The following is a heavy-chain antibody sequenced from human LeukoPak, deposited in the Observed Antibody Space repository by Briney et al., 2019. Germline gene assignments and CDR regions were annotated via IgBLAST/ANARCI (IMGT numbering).Heavy chain of an antibody. CDR1: GGTFGSYA. J-gene: IGHJ4*02. CDR2: IIPIFGTA. Sequence: ASVKVSCKASGGTFGSYAISWVRQAPGQGLEWMGGIIPIFGTANYAQKFQGRVTITADESTSTAYMELSSLRSEDTAVYYCARGGFLEWPFDYWGQGTLVTVSS. CDR3: ARGGFLEWPFDY. V-gene: IGHV1-69*13. D-gene: IGHD3-3*01.